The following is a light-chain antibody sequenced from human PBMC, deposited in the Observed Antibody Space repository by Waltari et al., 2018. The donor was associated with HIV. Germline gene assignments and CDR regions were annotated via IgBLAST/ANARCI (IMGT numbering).Light chain of an antibody. CDR2: EVS. CDR1: SSDVGGFNL. V-gene: IGLV2-23*02. CDR3: CAYAGSTTYVI. J-gene: IGLJ2*01. Sequence: QSALTQPASVSGSPGQSITISCPGTSSDVGGFNLVSWYQQHPGKAPKLMISEVSKRPSGVSNRFSGSKSGNTASLTISGLQAEDEADYYCCAYAGSTTYVIFGGGTKLTVL.